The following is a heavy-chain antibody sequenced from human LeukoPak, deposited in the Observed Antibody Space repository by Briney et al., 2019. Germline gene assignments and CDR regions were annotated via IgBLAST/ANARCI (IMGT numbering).Heavy chain of an antibody. D-gene: IGHD5-18*01. CDR3: AREETSADTAMVVGYFDY. CDR2: ISYDGSNK. J-gene: IGHJ4*02. Sequence: PGGSLRLSCAASGFTFSSYAMHWVRQAPGKGLEWVAVISYDGSNKYYADSVKGRFTISRDNSKNTLYLQMNSLRAEDTAVYYCAREETSADTAMVVGYFDYWGQGTLVTVSS. V-gene: IGHV3-30-3*01. CDR1: GFTFSSYA.